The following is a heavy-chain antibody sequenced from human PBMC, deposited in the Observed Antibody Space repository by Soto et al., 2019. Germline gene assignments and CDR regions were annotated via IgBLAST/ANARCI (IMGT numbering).Heavy chain of an antibody. J-gene: IGHJ6*02. Sequence: ASVQVSCKASGYTFTSYGISWVRQAPGQGLEWMGWISVYNGNTNYAQKLQGRVTMTTDTSTSTAYMELRSLRSDDTAVYYCAILMMHSSTSPYGMDVWGQGTTVTGFS. V-gene: IGHV1-18*04. CDR3: AILMMHSSTSPYGMDV. CDR2: ISVYNGNT. CDR1: GYTFTSYG. D-gene: IGHD2-2*01.